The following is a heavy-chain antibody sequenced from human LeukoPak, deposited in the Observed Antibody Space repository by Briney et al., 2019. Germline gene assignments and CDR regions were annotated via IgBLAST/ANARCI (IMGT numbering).Heavy chain of an antibody. CDR1: GFTFSNYA. CDR2: ISGSGAST. CDR3: ANIRYNSGLDY. D-gene: IGHD5-18*01. V-gene: IGHV3-23*01. Sequence: GRSLRLSWAASGFTFSNYAMSWVRQAPGKGLEWVSGISGSGASTYYTASVKGRFTISRDNSKNTLYLQMNSLRAEDTAVYYCANIRYNSGLDYWGQGTLVTVSS. J-gene: IGHJ4*02.